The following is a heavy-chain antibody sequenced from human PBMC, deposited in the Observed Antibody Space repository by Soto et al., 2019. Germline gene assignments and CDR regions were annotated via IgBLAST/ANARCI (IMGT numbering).Heavy chain of an antibody. V-gene: IGHV4-34*01. CDR1: GGSFSGYY. CDR3: AREVKDIVVVVAATPRLGMDV. J-gene: IGHJ6*02. D-gene: IGHD2-15*01. Sequence: PSETLSLTCAVYGGSFSGYYWSWIRQPPGKGLEWIGEINHSGSTNYNPSLKSRATISVDTSRNQFSLKLSSVTAADTAVYYCAREVKDIVVVVAATPRLGMDVWGQGTTVTVSS. CDR2: INHSGST.